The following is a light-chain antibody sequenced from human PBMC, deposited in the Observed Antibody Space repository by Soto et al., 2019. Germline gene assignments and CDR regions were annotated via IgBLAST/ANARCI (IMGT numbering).Light chain of an antibody. CDR2: SAS. J-gene: IGKJ1*01. CDR3: QQYNSYSPT. Sequence: DIQLTQSPSVLSASVGDTVTITCRASQALSNYLAWYQQKPGKAPDLLIYSASTLQSGVPSRFSGSGSETEFSLTIRALQPEDFATYYCQQYNSYSPTFGQGTKVDI. V-gene: IGKV1-9*01. CDR1: QALSNY.